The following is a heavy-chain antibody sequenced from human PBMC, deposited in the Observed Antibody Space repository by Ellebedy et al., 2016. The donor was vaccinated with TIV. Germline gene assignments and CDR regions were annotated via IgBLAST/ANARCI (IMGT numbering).Heavy chain of an antibody. V-gene: IGHV3-15*01. Sequence: GESLKISCAVSGFTFSNAWMSWVRQAPGKGLEWVGRIKSEANGGTTEYAAPVKGRFTISRDDAKNTLYLQMNSLKTEDTAVYYCTNRGAYYSDTSGYYYVDYWGQGTLVTVSS. CDR1: GFTFSNAW. D-gene: IGHD3-22*01. CDR3: TNRGAYYSDTSGYYYVDY. J-gene: IGHJ4*02. CDR2: IKSEANGGTT.